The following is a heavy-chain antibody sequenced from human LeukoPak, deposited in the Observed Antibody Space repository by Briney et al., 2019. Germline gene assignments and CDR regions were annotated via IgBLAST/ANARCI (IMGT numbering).Heavy chain of an antibody. CDR2: ISGSGGNT. CDR1: GFTFSTYT. CDR3: AKVAQTYYDFWSGYSWFDP. Sequence: QPGGSLRLSCAASGFTFSTYTMSWVRQAPGKGLEWVSAISGSGGNTYYADSVKGRFTISRDNSKNTLYLQMDSLRADDTAVYYCAKVAQTYYDFWSGYSWFDPWGQGTLVTVSS. J-gene: IGHJ5*02. V-gene: IGHV3-23*01. D-gene: IGHD3-3*01.